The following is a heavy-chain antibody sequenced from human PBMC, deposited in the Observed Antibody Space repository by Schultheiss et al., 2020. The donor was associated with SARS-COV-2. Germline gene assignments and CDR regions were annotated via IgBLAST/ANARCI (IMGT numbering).Heavy chain of an antibody. Sequence: ASVKVSCKASGYTFTSYDINWVRQATGQGLEWMGWMNPNSGNTGYAQKFQGRVIMTEDTSPDTAYIELSSLRSEDTAVYYCARGRGFGELSLTMNYYYGMDVWGQGTTVTVSS. D-gene: IGHD3-10*01. V-gene: IGHV1-8*01. CDR2: MNPNSGNT. J-gene: IGHJ6*02. CDR1: GYTFTSYD. CDR3: ARGRGFGELSLTMNYYYGMDV.